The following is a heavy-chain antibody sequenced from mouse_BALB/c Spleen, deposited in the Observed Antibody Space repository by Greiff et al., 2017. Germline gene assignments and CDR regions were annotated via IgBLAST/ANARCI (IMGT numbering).Heavy chain of an antibody. V-gene: IGHV5-9-4*01. CDR3: ARSEGSWFAY. CDR2: ISSGGSYT. Sequence: EVKLVESGGGLVKPGGSLKLSCAASGFTFSSYAMSWVRQSPEKRLEWVAEISSGGSYTYYADTVKGRFTISRDNPKNTLFLQMTSLRSEDTAMYYCARSEGSWFAYWGQGTLVTVSA. J-gene: IGHJ3*01. CDR1: GFTFSSYA.